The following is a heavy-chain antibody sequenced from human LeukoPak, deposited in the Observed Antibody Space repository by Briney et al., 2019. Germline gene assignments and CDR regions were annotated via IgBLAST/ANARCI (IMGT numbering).Heavy chain of an antibody. D-gene: IGHD3-3*01. CDR3: ARRDWVSGAVRAFDI. Sequence: GGSLRLSCVGSGFRFSDYYMSWVRQAPGKGLEWVSYISNDSVDKYYVDSVRGRFTISRDNAKKSMYLQMSGLRVEDTAVYYCARRDWVSGAVRAFDIWGQGTMVTVSS. CDR2: ISNDSVDK. J-gene: IGHJ3*02. CDR1: GFRFSDYY. V-gene: IGHV3-11*04.